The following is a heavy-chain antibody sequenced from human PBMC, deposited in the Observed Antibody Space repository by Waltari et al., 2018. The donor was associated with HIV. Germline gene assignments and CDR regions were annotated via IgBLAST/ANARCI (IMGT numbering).Heavy chain of an antibody. CDR3: ARGQYYSMDV. J-gene: IGHJ6*02. D-gene: IGHD3-10*01. CDR1: GFTFSSYW. V-gene: IGHV3-74*01. Sequence: EVQLVESGGGLVQPGGSLRLSCSASGFTFSSYWMHWVRQAPGKGLVWVSVIDRDGGTIRYADSVKGRFTISRDNAKNTLYLQMNSLRAEDTALYYCARGQYYSMDVWGQGTTVTVSS. CDR2: IDRDGGTI.